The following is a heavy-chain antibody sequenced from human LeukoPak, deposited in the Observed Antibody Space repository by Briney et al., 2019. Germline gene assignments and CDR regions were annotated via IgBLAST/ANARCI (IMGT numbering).Heavy chain of an antibody. D-gene: IGHD2-2*01. CDR1: GFTFDDYA. CDR3: AKDNTVVVPAARSLYYYYYYMDV. V-gene: IGHV3-9*01. J-gene: IGHJ6*03. Sequence: SLRLSCAASGFTFDDYAMHWVRQAPGKGLEWVSGISWNSGSIGYADSVKGRFTISRDNAKNSLYLQMNSLRAEDTALYYCAKDNTVVVPAARSLYYYYYYMDVWGKGTTVTVSS. CDR2: ISWNSGSI.